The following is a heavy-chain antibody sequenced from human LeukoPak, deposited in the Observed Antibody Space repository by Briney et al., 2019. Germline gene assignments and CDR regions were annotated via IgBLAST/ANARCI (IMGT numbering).Heavy chain of an antibody. D-gene: IGHD1-26*01. CDR2: ISGSGGDI. CDR3: ARDIRAVGVTLYFDY. V-gene: IGHV3-11*01. Sequence: GGSLRLSCAASGFTFSNYYMSWIRQTPGKGLEWLSYISGSGGDIHYTDSVKGRFTISRDNAKNSIYLQMNSLRAEDTAMYYCARDIRAVGVTLYFDYWGQGILVTVTS. CDR1: GFTFSNYY. J-gene: IGHJ4*02.